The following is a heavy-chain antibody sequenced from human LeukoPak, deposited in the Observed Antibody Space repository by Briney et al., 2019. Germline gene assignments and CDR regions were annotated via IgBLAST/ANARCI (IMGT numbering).Heavy chain of an antibody. Sequence: ASVKVSCKGSGYTFTGYFLHWVRRAPGQGLEWMGRINPNSGGADYAQKFQGRVTMTRDTSISTAYMELSRLRSDDTAVYFCARNLPRDYGDYVGYWGQGTLVTVSS. V-gene: IGHV1-2*06. J-gene: IGHJ4*02. CDR2: INPNSGGA. D-gene: IGHD4-17*01. CDR1: GYTFTGYF. CDR3: ARNLPRDYGDYVGY.